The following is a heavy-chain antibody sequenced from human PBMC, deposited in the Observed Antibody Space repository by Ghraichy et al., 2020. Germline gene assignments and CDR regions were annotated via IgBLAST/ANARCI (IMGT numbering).Heavy chain of an antibody. J-gene: IGHJ4*02. CDR1: GGSFSGYY. Sequence: TLSLTCAVYGGSFSGYYWSWIRQPPGKGLEWIGEINHSGSTNYNPSLKSRVTISVDTSKHQFSLKLSSVTAADTAVYYCARPLLAAAGTSDYWGQGTLVTVSS. V-gene: IGHV4-34*01. CDR3: ARPLLAAAGTSDY. D-gene: IGHD6-13*01. CDR2: INHSGST.